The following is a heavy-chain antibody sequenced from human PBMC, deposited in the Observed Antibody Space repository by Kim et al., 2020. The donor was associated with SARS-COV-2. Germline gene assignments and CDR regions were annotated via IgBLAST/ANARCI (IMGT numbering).Heavy chain of an antibody. J-gene: IGHJ4*02. CDR3: ARDGGSSWGYY. CDR2: A. D-gene: IGHD6-13*01. V-gene: IGHV1-69*01. Sequence: ANYAQKFQGRVTITADESTSTAYMELSSLRSEDTAVYYCARDGGSSWGYYWGQGTLVTVSS.